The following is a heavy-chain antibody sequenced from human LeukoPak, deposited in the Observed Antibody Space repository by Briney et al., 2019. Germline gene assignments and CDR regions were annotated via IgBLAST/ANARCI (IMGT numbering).Heavy chain of an antibody. CDR2: ISYDGSNK. J-gene: IGHJ4*02. V-gene: IGHV3-30*01. D-gene: IGHD4-17*01. CDR1: GFTFSSYA. CDR3: ATASLGTVTSFPFDY. Sequence: GGSLRLSCAASGFTFSSYAMHWVRQAPGKGLEGVAVISYDGSNKCYADSVKGRFTISRDNSKNTLYLQMNSLRAEDTAVYYCATASLGTVTSFPFDYWGQGTLVTVSS.